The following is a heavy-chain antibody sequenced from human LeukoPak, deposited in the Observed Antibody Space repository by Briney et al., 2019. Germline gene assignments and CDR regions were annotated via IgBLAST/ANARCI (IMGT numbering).Heavy chain of an antibody. CDR2: ISSSGSTM. Sequence: GGSLRLSCAASGFTFSSYEMNWVRQAPGKGLERVSYISSSGSTMYYADSVKGRFTISRDNAKNSLYLQMDSLRAEDTAVYYCARLYGSGHYFYYYMDVWGKGTTVTVSS. V-gene: IGHV3-48*03. J-gene: IGHJ6*03. CDR3: ARLYGSGHYFYYYMDV. D-gene: IGHD3-10*01. CDR1: GFTFSSYE.